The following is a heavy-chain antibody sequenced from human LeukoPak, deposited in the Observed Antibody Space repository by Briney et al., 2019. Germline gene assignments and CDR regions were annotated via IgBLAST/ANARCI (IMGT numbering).Heavy chain of an antibody. J-gene: IGHJ5*02. V-gene: IGHV1-3*03. CDR3: AREGPSIAAAGRSFWFDP. Sequence: GASVKVSCKASGYTFTSYAMHWVRQAPGQRLEWMGWINAGNGNTKYSQEFQGRVTITRDTSASTAYMELSSLRSEDMAVYYCAREGPSIAAAGRSFWFDPWGQGTLVTVSS. CDR2: INAGNGNT. CDR1: GYTFTSYA. D-gene: IGHD6-13*01.